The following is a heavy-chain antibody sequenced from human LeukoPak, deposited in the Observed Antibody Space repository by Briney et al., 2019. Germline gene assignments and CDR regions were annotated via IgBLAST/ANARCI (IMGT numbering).Heavy chain of an antibody. J-gene: IGHJ4*02. Sequence: GGSLRLSCAASGFTFSSYAMSWVRQAPGKGLEWVSAISGSGGSTYYADSVKGRFTISRDNSKNTLYLQMNSLRAEDTAVYYCAKRTIFGVVITSFDYWGQGTLVTVSS. D-gene: IGHD3-3*01. CDR2: ISGSGGST. CDR3: AKRTIFGVVITSFDY. V-gene: IGHV3-23*01. CDR1: GFTFSSYA.